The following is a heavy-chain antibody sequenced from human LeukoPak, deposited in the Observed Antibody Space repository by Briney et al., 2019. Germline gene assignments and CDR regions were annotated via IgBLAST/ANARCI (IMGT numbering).Heavy chain of an antibody. CDR1: GGSISSYY. V-gene: IGHV4-59*01. CDR3: ARSGWELLPVWYFDY. Sequence: SETLSLTCTVSGGSISSYYWSWIRQPPGKGLEWIGYIYYSGSTNYNPSLKSRVTISVDTSKNQFSLKLSSVTAADTAVYYCARSGWELLPVWYFDYWGQGTLVTVSS. D-gene: IGHD1-26*01. J-gene: IGHJ4*02. CDR2: IYYSGST.